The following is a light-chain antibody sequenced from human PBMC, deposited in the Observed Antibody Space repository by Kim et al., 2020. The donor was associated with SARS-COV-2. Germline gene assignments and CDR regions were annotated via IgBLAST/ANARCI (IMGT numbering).Light chain of an antibody. CDR2: GAS. Sequence: SASVGDRVTITCRASQSINTYLVWYQQKPGKAPNLLIYGASNLHSGVPPRFSGSGSGTDFALTISSLQPEDFATYYCQQSYSSPPTFGQGTKLEIK. CDR3: QQSYSSPPT. V-gene: IGKV1-39*01. J-gene: IGKJ2*01. CDR1: QSINTY.